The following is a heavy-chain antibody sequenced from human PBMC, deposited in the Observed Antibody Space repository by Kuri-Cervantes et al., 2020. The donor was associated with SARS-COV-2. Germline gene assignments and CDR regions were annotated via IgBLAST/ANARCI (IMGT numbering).Heavy chain of an antibody. Sequence: GGSLRLACVISGFTVSTIYMTWVRQAPGKGLEWVANIKQDGSEEYYVDSVKGRFTISRDNAKNSLYLQMNSLRAEDTAVYYCAREDSGTNDAFDFWGQGATVTVSS. V-gene: IGHV3-7*03. CDR1: GFTVSTIY. CDR2: IKQDGSEE. J-gene: IGHJ3*01. D-gene: IGHD3-10*01. CDR3: AREDSGTNDAFDF.